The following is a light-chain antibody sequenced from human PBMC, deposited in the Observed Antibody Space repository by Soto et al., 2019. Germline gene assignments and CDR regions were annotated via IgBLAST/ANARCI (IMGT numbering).Light chain of an antibody. J-gene: IGKJ4*01. Sequence: DIVMTQSPDSLAVSLGERATINCKSSQSVLYSSNNKNYLAWYQQKPGQPPKLLIYWASIRESGVPDRFSGSGSGTDFTLTISSLQAEDVAVYYCQKYYGTHALTFGGGTKVEIK. CDR2: WAS. CDR3: QKYYGTHALT. CDR1: QSVLYSSNNKNY. V-gene: IGKV4-1*01.